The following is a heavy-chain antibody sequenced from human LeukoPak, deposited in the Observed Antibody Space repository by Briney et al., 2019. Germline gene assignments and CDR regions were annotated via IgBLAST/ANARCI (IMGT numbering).Heavy chain of an antibody. CDR3: ARVYYDSSGYSFDY. CDR1: GFTFNSYP. Sequence: GGSLRLSCAASGFTFNSYPMHWVRQAPGKGLEWVALISYDGSDKYYADSVRGRFTISRDNSKNTLYLQMNSPRADDTAVYYCARVYYDSSGYSFDYWGQGTLVTVSS. J-gene: IGHJ4*02. V-gene: IGHV3-30-3*01. CDR2: ISYDGSDK. D-gene: IGHD3-22*01.